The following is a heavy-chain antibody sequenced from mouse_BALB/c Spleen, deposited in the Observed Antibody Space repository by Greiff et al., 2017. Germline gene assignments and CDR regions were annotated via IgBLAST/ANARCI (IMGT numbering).Heavy chain of an antibody. Sequence: QVQLQQPGSVLVRPGASVKLSCKASGYTFTSYYMYWVKQRPGQGLEWIGEINPSNGGTNFNEKFKSKATLTVDKSSSTAYMQLSSLTSEDSAVYYCTRDGNDYDGAYWGQGTLVTVSA. CDR2: INPSNGGT. CDR3: TRDGNDYDGAY. D-gene: IGHD2-4*01. CDR1: GYTFTSYY. J-gene: IGHJ3*01. V-gene: IGHV1S81*02.